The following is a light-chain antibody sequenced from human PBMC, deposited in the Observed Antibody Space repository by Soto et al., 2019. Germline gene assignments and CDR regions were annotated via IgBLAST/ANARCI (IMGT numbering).Light chain of an antibody. CDR1: SSDVGAYNY. J-gene: IGLJ1*01. V-gene: IGLV2-14*01. CDR3: SSYISSSTPYV. CDR2: EVS. Sequence: QSVLTQPASVSGSPGQSITLSCTGTSSDVGAYNYVSWYQQHPGKAPKLMIYEVSNRPSGVSNRFAGSKSGNTASLTISGLQAEDEADYYCSSYISSSTPYVFGAGTKVTVL.